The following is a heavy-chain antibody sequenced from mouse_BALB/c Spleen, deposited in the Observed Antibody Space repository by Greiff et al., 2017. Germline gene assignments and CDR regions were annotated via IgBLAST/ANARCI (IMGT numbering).Heavy chain of an antibody. J-gene: IGHJ1*01. Sequence: EVKLVESGPELEKPGASVKISCKASGYSFTGYNMNWVKQSNGKSLEWIGNIDPYYGGTSYNQKFKGKATLTVDKSSSTAYMQLKSLTSEDSAVYYCARRALRTTVVEVWYFDVWGAGTTVTVSS. CDR3: ARRALRTTVVEVWYFDV. CDR2: IDPYYGGT. D-gene: IGHD1-1*01. V-gene: IGHV1-39*01. CDR1: GYSFTGYN.